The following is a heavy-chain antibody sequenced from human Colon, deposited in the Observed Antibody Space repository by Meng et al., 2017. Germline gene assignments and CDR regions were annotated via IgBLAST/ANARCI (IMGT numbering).Heavy chain of an antibody. CDR3: ARCPVNYDKTGYAAN. D-gene: IGHD3-22*01. J-gene: IGHJ4*02. V-gene: IGHV4-4*02. CDR1: GFTFSSFVM. Sequence: VQLLESGGDLVQPGGFLRLSCATSGFTFSSFVMNWVRQAPGKGLEWIGEIYHSGSTNYNPSLRSRVTMSVDNSKNQFSLKLTSVTAADTAVYYCARCPVNYDKTGYAANWGPGSLVTVSS. CDR2: IYHSGST.